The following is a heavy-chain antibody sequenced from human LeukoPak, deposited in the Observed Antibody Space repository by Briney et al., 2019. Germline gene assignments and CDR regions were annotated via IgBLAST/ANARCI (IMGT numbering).Heavy chain of an antibody. CDR1: GGSISSGSYY. V-gene: IGHV4-39*01. CDR2: IYYSGST. D-gene: IGHD2-2*01. J-gene: IGHJ4*02. CDR3: ARQLYVVVVPAAMAWGY. Sequence: SETLSLTCTVSGGSISSGSYYWSWIRQPPGKGLEWIGSIYYSGSTYYNPSLKSRVTISVDTSKNQFSLKLSSVTAADTAVYYCARQLYVVVVPAAMAWGYWGQGTLVTVSS.